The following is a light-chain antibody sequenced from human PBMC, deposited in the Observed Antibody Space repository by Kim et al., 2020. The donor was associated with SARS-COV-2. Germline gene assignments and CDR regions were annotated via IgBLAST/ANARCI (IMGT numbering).Light chain of an antibody. CDR3: PAWDSSTSYV. J-gene: IGLJ1*01. CDR1: KLGDKY. V-gene: IGLV3-1*01. Sequence: SYELTQPPSVSVSPGQTASITCSGDKLGDKYACWYQQKPGQSPVLVIYQDSKRPSGIPERFSGSNSGNTATLTISGTQAMEEADYYGPAWDSSTSYVFGT. CDR2: QDS.